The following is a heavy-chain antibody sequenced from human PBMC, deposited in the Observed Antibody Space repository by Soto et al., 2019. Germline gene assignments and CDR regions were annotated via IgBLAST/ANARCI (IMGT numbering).Heavy chain of an antibody. J-gene: IGHJ3*02. CDR3: ARSPLSXDYVRQTWREVGDSFDI. D-gene: IGHD3-16*01. CDR2: IIHGGST. CDR1: NSSLGSFH. V-gene: IGHV4-34*12. Sequence: SGTLSLTCAIYNSSLGSFHLTWIRQPPGKGLEWIGEIIHGGSTNYNPSLKSRVTFSLDTSKNQFSLQLMSVTAADTAVYYCARSPLSXDYVRQTWREVGDSFDIWGRGTLVTVSS.